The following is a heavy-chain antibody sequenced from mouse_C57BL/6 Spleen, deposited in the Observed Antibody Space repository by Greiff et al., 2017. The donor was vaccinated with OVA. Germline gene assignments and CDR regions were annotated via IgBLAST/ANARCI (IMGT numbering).Heavy chain of an antibody. CDR2: IYWDDDK. Sequence: QVTLKESGPGILQSSQTLSLTCSFSGFSLSTSGMGVSWIRQPSGKGLEWLAHIYWDDDKRYNPSLKSRLTIPKDTSRNQVFLKITSVDTADTATYYCARREAPYDGYYGDYAMDYWGQGTSVTVSS. CDR3: ARREAPYDGYYGDYAMDY. V-gene: IGHV8-12*01. J-gene: IGHJ4*01. D-gene: IGHD2-3*01. CDR1: GFSLSTSGMG.